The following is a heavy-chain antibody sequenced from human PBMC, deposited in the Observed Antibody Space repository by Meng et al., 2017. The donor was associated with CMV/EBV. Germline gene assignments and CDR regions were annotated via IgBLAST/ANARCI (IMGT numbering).Heavy chain of an antibody. J-gene: IGHJ5*02. CDR1: GGSFSGYY. CDR3: ARAAGGHDFWSGYPPWRFDP. V-gene: IGHV4-34*01. Sequence: SETLSLTCAVYGGSFSGYYWSWIRQPPGKGLEWIGEINHSGSTNYNPSLKSRVTISVDTSKNQFSLKLSSVTAADTAVYYCARAAGGHDFWSGYPPWRFDPWGQGTLVTVSS. CDR2: INHSGST. D-gene: IGHD3-3*01.